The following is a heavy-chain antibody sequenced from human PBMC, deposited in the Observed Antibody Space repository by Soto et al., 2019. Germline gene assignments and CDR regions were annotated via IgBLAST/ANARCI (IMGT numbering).Heavy chain of an antibody. CDR2: IYYRGNA. CDR1: EDSINSDKYY. D-gene: IGHD3-9*01. CDR3: ARLEGLATISYYFDF. J-gene: IGHJ4*02. Sequence: LQRQEPGPGLVKPSETRSLPGSVSEDSINSDKYYWGWFRRPPGKGREWIESIYYRGNAYNNPSLQTRVTISLDKSRSQFSLKLNSVTAADSAVYFCARLEGLATISYYFDFWGPGALVTVSS. V-gene: IGHV4-39*01.